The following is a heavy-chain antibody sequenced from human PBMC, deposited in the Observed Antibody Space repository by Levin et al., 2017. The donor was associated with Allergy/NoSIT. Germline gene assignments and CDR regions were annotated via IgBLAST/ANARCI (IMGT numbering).Heavy chain of an antibody. J-gene: IGHJ4*02. CDR2: IYHSGST. D-gene: IGHD5-12*01. CDR1: GGSISSGGYS. CDR3: ARFDRLGSFDY. Sequence: LRLSCAVSGGSISSGGYSWSWIRQPPGKGLEWIGYIYHSGSTYYNPSLKSRVTISVDRSKNQFSLKLSSVTAADTAVYYCARFDRLGSFDYWGQGTLVTVSS. V-gene: IGHV4-30-2*01.